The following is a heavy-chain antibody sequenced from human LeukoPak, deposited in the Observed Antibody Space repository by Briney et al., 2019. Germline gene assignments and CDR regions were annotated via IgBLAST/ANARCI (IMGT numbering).Heavy chain of an antibody. CDR1: VFSFDSFS. CDR3: ARTTIFGVAEWDY. Sequence: GGSLRLSRAAAVFSFDSFSMNWVRQAPGKGLGWVSTITSSSNYIYYADSVKGRFTISRDNAGNSLYLQMNSLRAEDTAFYFCARTTIFGVAEWDYWGQGTLVTVSS. V-gene: IGHV3-21*01. CDR2: ITSSSNYI. J-gene: IGHJ4*02. D-gene: IGHD3-3*01.